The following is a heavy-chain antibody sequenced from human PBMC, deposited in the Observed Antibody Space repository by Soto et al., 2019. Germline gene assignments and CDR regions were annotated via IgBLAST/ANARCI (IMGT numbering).Heavy chain of an antibody. CDR2: MNPNTGNS. J-gene: IGHJ4*02. V-gene: IGHV1-8*01. CDR3: ARRAETNGWNGFGADKYYFDF. D-gene: IGHD1-1*01. Sequence: ASVKVSCKASGYTFTSYDIYWVRQATGQGLEWMGWMNPNTGNSGYAQKSQGRVTMTSDTSISTAHMELSSLRSEDTAVYYCARRAETNGWNGFGADKYYFDFWGQGTRVTVSS. CDR1: GYTFTSYD.